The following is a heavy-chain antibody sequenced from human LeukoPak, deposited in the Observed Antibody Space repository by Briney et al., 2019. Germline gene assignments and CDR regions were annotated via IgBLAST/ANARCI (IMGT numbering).Heavy chain of an antibody. Sequence: GGSLRLSCAASGFTFSSYSMNWVRQAPGKGLEWVSSISSSSSYIYYADSVKGRFTISRDNAKNSLYLQVNSLRAEDTAVYYCARDRRGYSGYGGNWGQGTLVTVSS. D-gene: IGHD5-12*01. CDR3: ARDRRGYSGYGGN. CDR1: GFTFSSYS. CDR2: ISSSSSYI. J-gene: IGHJ4*02. V-gene: IGHV3-21*01.